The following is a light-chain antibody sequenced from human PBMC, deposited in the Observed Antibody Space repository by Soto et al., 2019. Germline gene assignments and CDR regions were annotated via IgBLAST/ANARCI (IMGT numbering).Light chain of an antibody. CDR3: QQYNNWPPWT. J-gene: IGKJ1*01. V-gene: IGKV3-15*01. CDR1: QSVSSN. CDR2: GAS. Sequence: EIVMTQSPATLPVSPGERATLSCRASQSVSSNLAWYQQKPGQAPWLLIYGASTRATGVPARFSGSGSGTEFALTTSSLPSQDFAVYYCQQYNNWPPWTFGQGTKVEIK.